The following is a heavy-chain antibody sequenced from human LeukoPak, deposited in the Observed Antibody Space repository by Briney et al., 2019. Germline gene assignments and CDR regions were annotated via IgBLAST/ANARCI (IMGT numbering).Heavy chain of an antibody. V-gene: IGHV3-23*01. D-gene: IGHD2-2*01. CDR1: GFTFSSYA. CDR3: AKAGYCSSPICYSLDY. Sequence: PGGSLRVSCAASGFTFSSYAMNWVRQAPGKGLQWVSALSGSGLSKYYADSVKGRFTISRDNSKNTLYLQMDSLRAEDTALYYCAKAGYCSSPICYSLDYWGQGTLVTVSS. CDR2: LSGSGLSK. J-gene: IGHJ4*02.